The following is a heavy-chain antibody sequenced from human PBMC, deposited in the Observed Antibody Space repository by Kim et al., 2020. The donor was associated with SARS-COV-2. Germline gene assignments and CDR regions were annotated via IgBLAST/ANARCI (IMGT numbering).Heavy chain of an antibody. D-gene: IGHD2-2*01. J-gene: IGHJ5*02. CDR2: ISPHSSYI. CDR3: VKHSTDLAVIPSPMRASNWVEP. Sequence: GGSLRLSCAASGFAFSGHSMNWVRQAPGKGLEWVSSISPHSSYIYYADSVRGRFTISRDNVQSSLYLQMDRLRAEDTAVYYCVKHSTDLAVIPSPMRASNWVEPWGQGTLVTVSS. CDR1: GFAFSGHS. V-gene: IGHV3-21*01.